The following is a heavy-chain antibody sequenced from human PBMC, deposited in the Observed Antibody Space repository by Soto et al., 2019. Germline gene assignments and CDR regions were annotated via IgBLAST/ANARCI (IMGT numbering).Heavy chain of an antibody. CDR2: IFYSGTT. CDR3: ARYYGDYKNYFDY. J-gene: IGHJ4*02. D-gene: IGHD4-17*01. Sequence: QLQLQESGPGLVKPSETLSLTCTVTGGSISRSHNFWGWIRQPPGKGLDVIGSIFYSGTTYNNPSLNSPVTLSVDTSKNQFSLTLNSVTAAATAVYYSARYYGDYKNYFDYWGQGTLVTVSS. V-gene: IGHV4-39*01. CDR1: GGSISRSHNF.